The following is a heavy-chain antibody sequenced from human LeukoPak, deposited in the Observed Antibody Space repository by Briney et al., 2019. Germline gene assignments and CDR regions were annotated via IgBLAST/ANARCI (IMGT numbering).Heavy chain of an antibody. J-gene: IGHJ5*02. Sequence: SVKVSCKASGGTFSSYAISRVRQAPGQGLEWMGGIIPIFGTANYAQKFQGRVTITADESTSTAYMELSSLRSEDTAVYYCARQGEEPAAVNWFDPWGQGTLVTVSS. CDR1: GGTFSSYA. D-gene: IGHD2-2*01. CDR3: ARQGEEPAAVNWFDP. V-gene: IGHV1-69*13. CDR2: IIPIFGTA.